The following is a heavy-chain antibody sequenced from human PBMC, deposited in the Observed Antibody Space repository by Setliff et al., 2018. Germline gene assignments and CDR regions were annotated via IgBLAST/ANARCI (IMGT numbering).Heavy chain of an antibody. CDR2: IIPIFGTA. CDR3: ARDSRGLVPAAIEGSYYYYGMGV. J-gene: IGHJ6*02. V-gene: IGHV1-69*13. CDR1: GYTFTSYD. D-gene: IGHD2-2*02. Sequence: ASVKVSCKASGYTFTSYDINWMRQAPGQGLEWMGGIIPIFGTANYAQKFQGRVTITADESTSTAYMELSSRRSEDTAVYYCARDSRGLVPAAIEGSYYYYGMGVWGQGTTVTVSS.